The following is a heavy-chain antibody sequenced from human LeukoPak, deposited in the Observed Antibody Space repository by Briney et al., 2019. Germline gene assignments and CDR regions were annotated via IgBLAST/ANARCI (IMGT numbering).Heavy chain of an antibody. D-gene: IGHD3-10*01. CDR1: GYSFTSYW. CDR2: IYPGDSDT. V-gene: IGHV5-51*01. Sequence: GESLKVSCKGSGYSFTSYWIGWVRQMPGKGLEWMGIIYPGDSDTRYSPSFQGQVTISADKSISTAYLQWSSLKASDTAMYYCARGSITMVRGVIIAGYFDYWGQGTLVTVSS. CDR3: ARGSITMVRGVIIAGYFDY. J-gene: IGHJ4*02.